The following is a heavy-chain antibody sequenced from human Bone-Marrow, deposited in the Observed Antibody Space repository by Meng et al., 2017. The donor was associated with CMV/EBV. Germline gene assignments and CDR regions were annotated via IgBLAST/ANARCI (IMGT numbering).Heavy chain of an antibody. Sequence: GESLKISCAASGFTFDDYGMSRVRQAPGKGLEWVSGINWNGGRPGYADSGKGRFTISRDNAKNSLYLQMNSLRAEDTALYYCANGIGGATKYYFGMDVWGQGNTVTVS. V-gene: IGHV3-20*04. CDR3: ANGIGGATKYYFGMDV. D-gene: IGHD1-26*01. CDR1: GFTFDDYG. J-gene: IGHJ6*02. CDR2: INWNGGRP.